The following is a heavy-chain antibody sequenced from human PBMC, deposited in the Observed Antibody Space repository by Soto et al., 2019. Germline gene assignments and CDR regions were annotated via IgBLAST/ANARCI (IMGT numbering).Heavy chain of an antibody. CDR1: GGSISSSSYY. J-gene: IGHJ6*02. CDR2: IYYSGST. CDR3: ARHAPGIAAAGANYYYYYGMDV. D-gene: IGHD6-13*01. V-gene: IGHV4-39*01. Sequence: QLQLQESGPGLVKPSETLSLTCTVSGGSISSSSYYWGWIRQPPGKGLEWIGSIYYSGSTYYNPSLKSRVTISVDTSKNQFSLKRSSVTAADTAVYYCARHAPGIAAAGANYYYYYGMDVWGQGTKVTVSS.